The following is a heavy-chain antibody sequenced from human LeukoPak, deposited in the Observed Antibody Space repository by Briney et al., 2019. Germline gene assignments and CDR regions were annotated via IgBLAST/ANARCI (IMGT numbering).Heavy chain of an antibody. CDR2: IDPNSGGT. V-gene: IGHV1-2*02. CDR1: GYTFNGYY. Sequence: ASVKVSCKASGYTFNGYYMHWVRQAPGQGLEWLGRIDPNSGGTNYAQNFQDRVTLTRDTSISTAYMELSRLGSDDTAVYYCASGRSEIVAGEQADAFDIWGQGTMVTASS. J-gene: IGHJ3*02. D-gene: IGHD1-26*01. CDR3: ASGRSEIVAGEQADAFDI.